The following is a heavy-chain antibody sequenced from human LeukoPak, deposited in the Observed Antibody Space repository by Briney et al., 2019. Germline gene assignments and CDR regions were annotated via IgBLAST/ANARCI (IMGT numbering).Heavy chain of an antibody. D-gene: IGHD2-2*03. CDR1: GGSISSYY. CDR3: ARGDGYCSSTSCYSLAFDI. J-gene: IGHJ3*02. V-gene: IGHV4-59*01. CDR2: IYYSGST. Sequence: ETLSLTCTVSGGSISSYYWSWIRQPPGKGLEWIGYIYYSGSTNYNPSLKSRVTISVDTSKNQFSLKLSSVTAADTAVYYCARGDGYCSSTSCYSLAFDIWGQGTMVTVSS.